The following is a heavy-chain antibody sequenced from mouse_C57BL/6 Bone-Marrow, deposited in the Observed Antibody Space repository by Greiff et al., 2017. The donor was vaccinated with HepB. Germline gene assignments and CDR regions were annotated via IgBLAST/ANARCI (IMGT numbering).Heavy chain of an antibody. Sequence: EVQVVESGGGLVQPGESLKLSCESNEYEFPSHDMSWVRKTPEKRLELVAAINSDGGSTYYPDTMERRFIITRDKTKKSLYLQMSSLRSEDTALYYCASPLGYDYVFDYWGQGTTLTVSS. D-gene: IGHD2-4*01. CDR2: INSDGGST. V-gene: IGHV5-2*01. J-gene: IGHJ2*01. CDR3: ASPLGYDYVFDY. CDR1: EYEFPSHD.